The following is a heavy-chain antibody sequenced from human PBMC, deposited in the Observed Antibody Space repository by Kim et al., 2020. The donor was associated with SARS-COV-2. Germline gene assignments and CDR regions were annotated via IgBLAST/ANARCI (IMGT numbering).Heavy chain of an antibody. CDR1: GGSFSGYY. Sequence: SETLSLTCAVYGGSFSGYYWSWIRQPPGKGLEWIGEINHSGSTNYNPSLKSRVTISVDTSKNQFSLKLSSVTAADTAVYYCARFGFSYQLLRPRNWFDPWGQGTLVTVSS. D-gene: IGHD2-2*01. J-gene: IGHJ5*02. CDR2: INHSGST. V-gene: IGHV4-34*01. CDR3: ARFGFSYQLLRPRNWFDP.